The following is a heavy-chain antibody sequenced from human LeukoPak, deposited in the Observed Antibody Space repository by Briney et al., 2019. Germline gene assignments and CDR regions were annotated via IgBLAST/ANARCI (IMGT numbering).Heavy chain of an antibody. CDR2: INPSGGST. Sequence: GASVKVSCKASGYTFTSYYMHWVRQAPGQGLEWMGIINPSGGSTSYAQKFQGRVTMTRDTSTSTFYMELSSLRSEDTAVYYCARDSREVDLGSVILYYFDYWGQGTLVTVSS. CDR3: ARDSREVDLGSVILYYFDY. D-gene: IGHD1-26*01. CDR1: GYTFTSYY. V-gene: IGHV1-46*01. J-gene: IGHJ4*02.